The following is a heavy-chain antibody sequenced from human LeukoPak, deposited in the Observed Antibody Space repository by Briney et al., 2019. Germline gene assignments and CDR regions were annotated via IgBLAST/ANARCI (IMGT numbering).Heavy chain of an antibody. Sequence: ASVKVSCTASGYTFTGYYVHWVRQAPGQGLEWMGWINPNSGGTNYAQKFQGWVTMTRDTSISTAYMELSRLRSDDTAVYYCAREVYYYDSSGYYPLDYWGQGTLVTVSS. V-gene: IGHV1-2*04. J-gene: IGHJ4*02. CDR3: AREVYYYDSSGYYPLDY. CDR1: GYTFTGYY. D-gene: IGHD3-22*01. CDR2: INPNSGGT.